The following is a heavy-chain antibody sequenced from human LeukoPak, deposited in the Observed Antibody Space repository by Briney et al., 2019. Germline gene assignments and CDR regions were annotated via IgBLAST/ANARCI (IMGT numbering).Heavy chain of an antibody. Sequence: GGSLRLSCAASGFTFDDYAMHWVRQAPGKGLEWVSLISWDGGSTYYADSVKGRFTISRDNSKNSLYLRMNSLRAEDTAVYYCARDPYSGGYGAYYYYYMDVWGKGTTVTISS. CDR3: ARDPYSGGYGAYYYYYMDV. V-gene: IGHV3-43D*03. CDR2: ISWDGGST. D-gene: IGHD1-26*01. CDR1: GFTFDDYA. J-gene: IGHJ6*03.